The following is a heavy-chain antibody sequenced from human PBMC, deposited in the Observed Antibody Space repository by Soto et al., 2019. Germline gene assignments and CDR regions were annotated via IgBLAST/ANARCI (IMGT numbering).Heavy chain of an antibody. J-gene: IGHJ3*02. Sequence: QVQRVQSGAEVKKPGASVKVSCKASGYTFISYGINWVRQTPGHGLDWMGWISASNGNINYAQKLQGRVTMTTHTSTSTAYMELRSLRSDDTAVYYCASYHLNLGYCISTICYFTYDIWGQGTMVAVSS. V-gene: IGHV1-18*01. CDR3: ASYHLNLGYCISTICYFTYDI. CDR2: ISASNGNI. CDR1: GYTFISYG. D-gene: IGHD2-2*01.